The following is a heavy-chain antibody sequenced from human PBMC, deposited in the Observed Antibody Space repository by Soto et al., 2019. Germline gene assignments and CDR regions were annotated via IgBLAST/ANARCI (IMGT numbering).Heavy chain of an antibody. CDR2: IYYSGST. CDR1: GGSISSYY. Sequence: TSETLCLTCTVSGGSISSYYWSWIRQPPGKGLEWIGYIYYSGSTNYNPSLKSRVTISVDTSKNQFSLKLSSVTAADTAVYYCTRGKYGAFYYYYGMDVWGQGTKVTVSS. J-gene: IGHJ6*02. D-gene: IGHD4-17*01. CDR3: TRGKYGAFYYYYGMDV. V-gene: IGHV4-59*01.